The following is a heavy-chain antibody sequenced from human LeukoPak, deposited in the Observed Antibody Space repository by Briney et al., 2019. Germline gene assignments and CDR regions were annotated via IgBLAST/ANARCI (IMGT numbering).Heavy chain of an antibody. CDR2: IRSKAYGGTT. CDR3: TRDPPRRDDAFDI. Sequence: PGGSLRLSCTASGFTFGDYAMSWFRQAPGKGLEWVGFIRSKAYGGTTEYAASVKGRFTTSRDDSKSIAYLQMNSLKTEDTAVYYCTRDPPRRDDAFDIWGQGTMVTVSS. CDR1: GFTFGDYA. V-gene: IGHV3-49*03. J-gene: IGHJ3*02.